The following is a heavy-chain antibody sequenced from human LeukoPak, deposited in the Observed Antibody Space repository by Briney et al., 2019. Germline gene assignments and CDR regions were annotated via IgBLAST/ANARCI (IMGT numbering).Heavy chain of an antibody. D-gene: IGHD3-16*01. J-gene: IGHJ2*01. Sequence: GGSLRLSCATSGFTFGDYAMSWVRQAPGKGLEWVTFIRGKAYGPATEYAASVKGRFTISRDDSKSIAYLQMNSLKTEDTAVYYCIRLGAYRYFDLWGRGTLVTVSS. CDR3: IRLGAYRYFDL. CDR1: GFTFGDYA. CDR2: IRGKAYGPAT. V-gene: IGHV3-49*04.